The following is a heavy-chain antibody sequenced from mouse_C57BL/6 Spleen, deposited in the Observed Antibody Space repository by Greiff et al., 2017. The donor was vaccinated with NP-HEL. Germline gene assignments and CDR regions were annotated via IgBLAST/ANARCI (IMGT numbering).Heavy chain of an antibody. Sequence: QVQLKQSGAELVRPGTSVKLSCKASGYTFTSYWMHWVKQRPGQGLEWIGVIDPSDSYTNYNQKFKGKATLTVDTSSSTAYMQLSSLTSEDSAVYYCASAQATYAMDYWGQGTSVTVSS. V-gene: IGHV1-59*01. CDR2: IDPSDSYT. D-gene: IGHD3-2*02. CDR3: ASAQATYAMDY. CDR1: GYTFTSYW. J-gene: IGHJ4*01.